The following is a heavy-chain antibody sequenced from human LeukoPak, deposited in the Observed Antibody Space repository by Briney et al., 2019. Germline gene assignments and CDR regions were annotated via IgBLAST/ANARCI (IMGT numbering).Heavy chain of an antibody. J-gene: IGHJ4*02. CDR3: AKDLNYGDYNFPPQYYFDY. Sequence: PGGSLRLSCAASGFTFSSYAMNWVRQAPGKGLEWVSAISGSGGSTYYADSVKGRFTISRDNSKNTLYLRMNSLRAEDSAVYYCAKDLNYGDYNFPPQYYFDYWGQGTLVTVSS. D-gene: IGHD4-17*01. CDR2: ISGSGGST. CDR1: GFTFSSYA. V-gene: IGHV3-23*01.